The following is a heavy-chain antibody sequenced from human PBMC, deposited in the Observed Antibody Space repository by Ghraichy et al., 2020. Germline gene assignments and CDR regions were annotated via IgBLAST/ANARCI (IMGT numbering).Heavy chain of an antibody. Sequence: ASVKVSCKASGYTFTSYGISWVRQAPGQGLEWMGWISAYNGNTNYAQKLQGRVTMTTDTSTSTAYMELRSLRSDDTAVYYCARDLFEATGYSRTHDYWGQGTLVTVSS. V-gene: IGHV1-18*01. CDR3: ARDLFEATGYSRTHDY. J-gene: IGHJ4*02. D-gene: IGHD5-18*01. CDR2: ISAYNGNT. CDR1: GYTFTSYG.